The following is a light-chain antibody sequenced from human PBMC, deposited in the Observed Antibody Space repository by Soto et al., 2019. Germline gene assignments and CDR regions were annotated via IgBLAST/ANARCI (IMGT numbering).Light chain of an antibody. V-gene: IGKV3-20*01. J-gene: IGKJ1*01. CDR2: GAY. CDR3: QQYNKWRQST. Sequence: EIVLTQSPGTLSLSPGERATLSCRATQSVSSSYLSCYQQKPGQGPRLLIDGAYSRATGIPDRFSGSGSGTEFTLTISSLQSEDFAVYSCQQYNKWRQSTFGQGTKVDIK. CDR1: QSVSSSY.